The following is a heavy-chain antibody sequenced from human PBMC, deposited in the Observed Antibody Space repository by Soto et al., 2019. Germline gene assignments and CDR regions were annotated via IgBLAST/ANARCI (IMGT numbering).Heavy chain of an antibody. Sequence: QVQLVQSGAELKKPGSSVKVSCKVSGGTFSSHALSWVRQAPGQGLEWMGGIIPILGTTTYAQKFQGRVTITATESTSTAYMELNSLISEDTAVYYCARDAGLDYFDYWGQGTLVTVSS. V-gene: IGHV1-69*11. J-gene: IGHJ4*02. CDR1: GGTFSSHA. CDR2: IIPILGTT. CDR3: ARDAGLDYFDY.